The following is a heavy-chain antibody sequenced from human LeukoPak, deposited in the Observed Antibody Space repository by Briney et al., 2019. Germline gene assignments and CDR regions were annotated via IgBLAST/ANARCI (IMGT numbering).Heavy chain of an antibody. D-gene: IGHD3-3*01. Sequence: GGSLRLSCGASGFTFSSYSMNWVRQAPGKGLEWVSSISSSSSYIYYADSVKGRFTISRDNAKNSLYLQMNSLRAEDTAVYYCARGRDFWSGYYRPLGDYMDVWGKGTTVTVSS. J-gene: IGHJ6*03. CDR1: GFTFSSYS. CDR2: ISSSSSYI. CDR3: ARGRDFWSGYYRPLGDYMDV. V-gene: IGHV3-21*01.